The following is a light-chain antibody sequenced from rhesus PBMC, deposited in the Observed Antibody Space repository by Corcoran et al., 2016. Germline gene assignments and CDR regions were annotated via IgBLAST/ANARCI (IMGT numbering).Light chain of an antibody. CDR1: ENVNNY. CDR3: QPGYDTPPT. J-gene: IGKJ1*01. CDR2: KPS. V-gene: IGKV1-74*01. Sequence: DIQMSQSPSSLSASVGDRVTITCRASENVNNYLNWYQQKPGKAPKILIYKPSTLQSGVPSRFSGSGSGTEYTFTIRRLQPEDVATYYCQPGYDTPPTFGQGTKVEIK.